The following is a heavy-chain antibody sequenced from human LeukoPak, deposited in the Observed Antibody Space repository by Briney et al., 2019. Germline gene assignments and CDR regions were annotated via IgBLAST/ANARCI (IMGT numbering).Heavy chain of an antibody. CDR1: GFTFSSYG. CDR3: AKDGADILTGYDYFDY. J-gene: IGHJ4*02. D-gene: IGHD3-9*01. V-gene: IGHV3-30*18. Sequence: GRSLRLSCAASGFTFSSYGMHWVRQAPGKGLEWVAVISYDGSNKYYADSVKGRFTISRDNSKNTLYLQMNSLRAEDTAVCYCAKDGADILTGYDYFDYWGQGTLVTVSS. CDR2: ISYDGSNK.